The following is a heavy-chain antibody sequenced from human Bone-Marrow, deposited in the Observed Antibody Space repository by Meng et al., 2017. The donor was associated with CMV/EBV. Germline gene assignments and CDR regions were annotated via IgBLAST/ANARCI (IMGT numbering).Heavy chain of an antibody. CDR3: AREGDYYGSPPLDY. V-gene: IGHV4-34*01. J-gene: IGHJ4*02. CDR1: GGSFSGYY. D-gene: IGHD3-10*01. CDR2: INHSGST. Sequence: SETLSLTCAVYGGSFSGYYWSWIRQPPGKGLEWIGEINHSGSTNYNPSLKRRVTISVDTSKNQFSLKMSPVTAADTAVYYCAREGDYYGSPPLDYWGQGTLVTVSS.